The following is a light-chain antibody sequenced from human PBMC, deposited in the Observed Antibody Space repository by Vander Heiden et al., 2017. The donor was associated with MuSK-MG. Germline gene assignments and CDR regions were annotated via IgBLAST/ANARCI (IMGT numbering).Light chain of an antibody. J-gene: IGKJ2*01. V-gene: IGKV3-20*01. CDR1: QSFSSSS. CDR2: AAS. Sequence: EIVLTQSPGTLSLSPGERATLSCRASQSFSSSSLAWYQQKPGQAPRVLMDAASGRATGIPDRFSGSGSGTEFTLTISRLEPEDFAVYYCQQYGNSLYTFGQGTKLEIK. CDR3: QQYGNSLYT.